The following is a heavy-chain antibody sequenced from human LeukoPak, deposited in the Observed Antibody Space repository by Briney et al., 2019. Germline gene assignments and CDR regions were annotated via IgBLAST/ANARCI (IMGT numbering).Heavy chain of an antibody. CDR2: ISSSRSYI. CDR3: ARFIAGPYYFDY. J-gene: IGHJ4*02. D-gene: IGHD6-13*01. CDR1: GFTFSSYS. V-gene: IGHV3-21*01. Sequence: GGSLRLSCAASGFTFSSYSMNWVRQAPGKGLEWVSFISSSRSYIYYADSVKGRFTISRDNAKNSLYLQMNSLRAEDTAVYYCARFIAGPYYFDYWGRGTLVTVSS.